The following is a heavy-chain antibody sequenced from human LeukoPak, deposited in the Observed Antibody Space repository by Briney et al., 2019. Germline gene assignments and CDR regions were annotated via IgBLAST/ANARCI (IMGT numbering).Heavy chain of an antibody. Sequence: TSSATLSLTCTVSGGSINNYYWSWIRQPAGKGLEWIGRIYTRGSTNYNPSLKSRVTMSVDTPKNQFSLKLSSVTAADTAVYYCARGRYCSADICSGGDAFDIWGQGTMVSVSS. J-gene: IGHJ3*02. CDR1: GGSINNYY. V-gene: IGHV4-4*07. CDR2: IYTRGST. D-gene: IGHD2-15*01. CDR3: ARGRYCSADICSGGDAFDI.